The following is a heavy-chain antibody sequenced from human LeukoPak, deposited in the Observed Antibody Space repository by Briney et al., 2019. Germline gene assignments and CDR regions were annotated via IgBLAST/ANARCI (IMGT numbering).Heavy chain of an antibody. Sequence: GGSLRLSCAASGFTFSSYSMNWVRQAPGKGLEWVSSISSSSSYIYYADSVKVRFTISRDNAMNSLYLQMTSLRAEDTAVYYCAREGSSWYWGQGTLVTVSS. CDR1: GFTFSSYS. CDR3: AREGSSWY. J-gene: IGHJ4*02. CDR2: ISSSSSYI. D-gene: IGHD6-13*01. V-gene: IGHV3-21*01.